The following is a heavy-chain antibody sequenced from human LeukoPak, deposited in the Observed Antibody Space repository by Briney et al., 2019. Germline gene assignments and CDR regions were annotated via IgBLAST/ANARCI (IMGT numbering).Heavy chain of an antibody. CDR1: GYAFTICG. V-gene: IGHV1-18*04. Sequence: GASVTVSFTSSGYAFTICGISWVRQAPGQGLEWMGWMSAYNGNTNYAQKLQGRVTMTTDTSTSTAYMELRSLRSDDTVVYYCARDDYGDFDYWGQGTLVTVSS. CDR3: ARDDYGDFDY. D-gene: IGHD4-17*01. J-gene: IGHJ4*02. CDR2: MSAYNGNT.